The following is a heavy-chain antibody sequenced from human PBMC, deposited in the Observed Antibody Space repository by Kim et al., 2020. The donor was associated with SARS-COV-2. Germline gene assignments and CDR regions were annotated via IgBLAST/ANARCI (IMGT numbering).Heavy chain of an antibody. V-gene: IGHV3-33*08. CDR3: ARDAYTAVAGTALDYYYYYGMDV. CDR2: IWYDGSNK. CDR1: GFTFSSYG. Sequence: GGSLRLSCAASGFTFSSYGMHWVRQAPGKGLEWVAVIWYDGSNKYYADSVKGRFTISRDNSKNTLYLQMNSLRAEDTAVYYCARDAYTAVAGTALDYYYYYGMDVWGQGTTVTVSS. D-gene: IGHD6-19*01. J-gene: IGHJ6*02.